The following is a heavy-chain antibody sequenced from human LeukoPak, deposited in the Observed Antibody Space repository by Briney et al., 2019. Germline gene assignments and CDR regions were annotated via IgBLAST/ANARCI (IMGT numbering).Heavy chain of an antibody. CDR2: INQDGSEK. CDR3: TTFYSRLTDY. D-gene: IGHD2/OR15-2a*01. CDR1: GFDLNSYW. Sequence: QTGGSLRLSCAASGFDLNSYWISWVRQAPGKGLEWLANINQDGSEKYYVDSVKGRFTISRDNAKNSLYLQMNSLRAEDTAVYYCTTFYSRLTDYWGQGTLVTVSS. J-gene: IGHJ4*02. V-gene: IGHV3-7*05.